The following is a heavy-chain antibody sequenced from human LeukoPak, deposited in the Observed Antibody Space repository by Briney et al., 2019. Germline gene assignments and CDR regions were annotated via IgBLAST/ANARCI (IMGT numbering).Heavy chain of an antibody. V-gene: IGHV1-2*02. Sequence: ASVKVSCKASGYTFTGYYMHWVRQAPGQGLEWMGWINPNSGGTNYAQKFQGRVTMTRDTSTSTAYMELSRLRSDDTAVYYCARSSVDYGDYVGAFDIWGQGTMVTVSS. J-gene: IGHJ3*02. CDR2: INPNSGGT. CDR3: ARSSVDYGDYVGAFDI. CDR1: GYTFTGYY. D-gene: IGHD4-17*01.